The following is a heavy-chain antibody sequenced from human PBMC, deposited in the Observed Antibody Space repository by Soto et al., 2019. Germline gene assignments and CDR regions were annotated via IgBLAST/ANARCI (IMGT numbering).Heavy chain of an antibody. CDR1: GGSISSGGYY. CDR2: IYYSGST. Sequence: QVQLQESGPGLVKPSQTLSLTCTVSGGSISSGGYYWSWIRQHPGKGLEWIGSIYYSGSTYYNPSLKSRVTISVDTSKTQFSLKLSSVTAADTAVYYCARVGSGDSHNAFDIWGQGTMVTVSS. J-gene: IGHJ3*02. D-gene: IGHD3-10*01. V-gene: IGHV4-31*03. CDR3: ARVGSGDSHNAFDI.